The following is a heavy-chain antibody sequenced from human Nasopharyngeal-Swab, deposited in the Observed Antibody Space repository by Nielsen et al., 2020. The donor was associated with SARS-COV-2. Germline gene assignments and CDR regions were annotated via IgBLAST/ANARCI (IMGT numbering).Heavy chain of an antibody. Sequence: GESLKISCAASRFTVSSNHMSWVRQAPGKGLELVSGLSINGGNTYYADSVKGRFTISRDNSKSTVFLEMNSLRVEDTAVYYCAKEEVPNDYWGQGTLVTVSS. J-gene: IGHJ4*02. CDR2: LSINGGNT. CDR3: AKEEVPNDY. V-gene: IGHV3-23*01. CDR1: RFTVSSNH.